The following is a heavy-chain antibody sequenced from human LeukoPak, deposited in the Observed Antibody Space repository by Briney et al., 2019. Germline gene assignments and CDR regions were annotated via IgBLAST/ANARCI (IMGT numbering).Heavy chain of an antibody. CDR3: ASGAYDSSGYYPLYYFDY. J-gene: IGHJ4*02. CDR1: GGSFTNHY. CDR2: IIHTGSA. Sequence: SETMSLTCAVDGGSFTNHYWTWIRQPPGKGLEWIGEIIHTGSATYNPSLKSRVTISLDTSSNQFSLKLSSVTAADTAVYYCASGAYDSSGYYPLYYFDYWGQGTLVTVSS. D-gene: IGHD3-22*01. V-gene: IGHV4-34*12.